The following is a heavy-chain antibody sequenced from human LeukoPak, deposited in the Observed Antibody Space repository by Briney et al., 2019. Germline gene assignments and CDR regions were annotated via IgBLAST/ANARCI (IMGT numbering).Heavy chain of an antibody. V-gene: IGHV4-28*05. Sequence: SETLSLTCSVSGYSISTSNYWAWIRQPPGRGLEWIGHIYYSGGIYYNPSLKSRVTMSVDTSRNQFSLKLSSVTAVDTAVYYCARKTTAGPTKAASDIWGQGTKVAVST. D-gene: IGHD2-21*02. J-gene: IGHJ3*02. CDR1: GYSISTSNY. CDR2: IYYSGGI. CDR3: ARKTTAGPTKAASDI.